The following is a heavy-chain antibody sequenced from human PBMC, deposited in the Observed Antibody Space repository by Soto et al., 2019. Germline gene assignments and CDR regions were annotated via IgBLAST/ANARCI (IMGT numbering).Heavy chain of an antibody. Sequence: QVQLVQSGAEVKKPGSSVKVSRKASGGTFSRYSITWVRQAPGHGLEWIGRIIPIFGIASYAQKFQGRVTITADESTSTADMELSSPRSDDTAVYYCAREDRDRETGLVPAAIDGMDVWGQGTTVTVSS. D-gene: IGHD2-2*01. J-gene: IGHJ6*02. V-gene: IGHV1-69*08. CDR2: IIPIFGIA. CDR3: AREDRDRETGLVPAAIDGMDV. CDR1: GGTFSRYS.